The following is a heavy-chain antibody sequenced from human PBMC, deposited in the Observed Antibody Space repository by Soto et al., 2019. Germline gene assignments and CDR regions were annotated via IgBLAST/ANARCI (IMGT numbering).Heavy chain of an antibody. D-gene: IGHD2-2*01. J-gene: IGHJ4*02. CDR2: ISGSGGSP. CDR1: GFTFSTYT. CDR3: AKARCSTTNCYVPDY. Sequence: EVQLLESGGGLLQPGESLRLSCVASGFTFSTYTMSWVRQAPGKGLEWVSVISGSGGSPSYADSVQGRFSISRDNYRNTLYLQMNNLRGDDTAMYYCAKARCSTTNCYVPDYWGQGTLVTVSS. V-gene: IGHV3-23*01.